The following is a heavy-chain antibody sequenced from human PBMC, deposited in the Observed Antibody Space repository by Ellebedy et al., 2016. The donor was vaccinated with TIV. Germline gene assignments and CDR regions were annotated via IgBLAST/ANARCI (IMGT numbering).Heavy chain of an antibody. CDR2: VSANGGST. CDR3: VGEPMRDSGVDRTLYLDY. Sequence: GGSLRLSXAGSGFSFSSYAMTWVRQAPGKGLDWVSAVSANGGSTYYADSVKGRFTISRDNSKNTLYLQMNSLRAEDTAVYFCVGEPMRDSGVDRTLYLDYWGQGILVTVSS. CDR1: GFSFSSYA. J-gene: IGHJ4*02. D-gene: IGHD6-19*01. V-gene: IGHV3-23*01.